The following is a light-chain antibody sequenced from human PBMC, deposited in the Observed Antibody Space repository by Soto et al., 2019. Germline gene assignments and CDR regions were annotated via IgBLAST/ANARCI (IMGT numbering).Light chain of an antibody. Sequence: QSALTQPPSAPGSPGQSVTISCTGTSSDVGGYNFVSWYQQHPGKAPKLMIHDVSKRPSGVPDRFSASKSGNTASLTVSGLQAEDEADYYCTSYAGTINFVLFGGGTKLTVL. CDR2: DVS. J-gene: IGLJ2*01. CDR1: SSDVGGYNF. CDR3: TSYAGTINFVL. V-gene: IGLV2-8*01.